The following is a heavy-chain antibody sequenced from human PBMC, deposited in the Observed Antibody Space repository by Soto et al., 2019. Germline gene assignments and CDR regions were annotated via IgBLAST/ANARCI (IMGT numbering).Heavy chain of an antibody. CDR2: IIPIFGTT. CDR3: ARLHSQGTYGMDV. Sequence: QMHLVQSGAEVKKPGSSVKVSCKASGGSFTYTLSWVRQAPGQGLEWMGGIIPIFGTTNYAQKFQDRVTITADESTKTAYMELKTLRSQDTAVYYCARLHSQGTYGMDVWGQGTKVTVSS. J-gene: IGHJ6*02. V-gene: IGHV1-69*01. CDR1: GGSFTYT. D-gene: IGHD5-18*01.